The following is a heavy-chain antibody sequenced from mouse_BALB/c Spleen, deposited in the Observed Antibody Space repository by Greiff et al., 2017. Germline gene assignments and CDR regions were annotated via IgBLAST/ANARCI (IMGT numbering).Heavy chain of an antibody. J-gene: IGHJ2*01. CDR3: ARFDYNYFDY. D-gene: IGHD2-4*01. CDR2: IDPANGNT. Sequence: VHVKQSGAELVKPGASVKLSCTASGFNIKDTYMHWVKQRPEQGLEWIGRIDPANGNTKYDPKFQGKATITADTSSNTAYLQLSSLTSEDTAVYYCARFDYNYFDYWGQGTTLTVSS. CDR1: GFNIKDTY. V-gene: IGHV14-3*02.